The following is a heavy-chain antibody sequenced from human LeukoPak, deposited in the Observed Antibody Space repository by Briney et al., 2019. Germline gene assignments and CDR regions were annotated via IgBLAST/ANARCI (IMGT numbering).Heavy chain of an antibody. CDR2: IHYSGTT. D-gene: IGHD2-15*01. CDR1: GGSISSGSYQ. Sequence: SETLSLTCTVSGGSISSGSYQWGWLRQPPGKGLEWIGSIHYSGTTHYKPSLKSRVTTSVDTSKNQFSLKLTSVIAADTAVYYCARLSGRCSGGSCYGYYGMDVWGQGTTVTVSS. J-gene: IGHJ6*02. V-gene: IGHV4-39*01. CDR3: ARLSGRCSGGSCYGYYGMDV.